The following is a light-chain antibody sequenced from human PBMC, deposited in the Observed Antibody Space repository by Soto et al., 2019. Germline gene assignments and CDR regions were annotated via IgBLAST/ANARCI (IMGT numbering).Light chain of an antibody. Sequence: QSVPTQPPSASGTPGQRVSVSCSGSSSNIGNNYVFWYQHLPGTAPKLLIYRNDQRPSGVSARFSGSKSGTSASLAISGLRSEDEADYYCAAWDDSLSGSYVFGPGTKVTVL. CDR2: RND. CDR3: AAWDDSLSGSYV. J-gene: IGLJ1*01. V-gene: IGLV1-47*01. CDR1: SSNIGNNY.